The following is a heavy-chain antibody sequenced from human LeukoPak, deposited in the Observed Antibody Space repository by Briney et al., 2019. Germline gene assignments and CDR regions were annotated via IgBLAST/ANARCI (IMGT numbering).Heavy chain of an antibody. D-gene: IGHD3-9*01. J-gene: IGHJ4*02. V-gene: IGHV4-30-2*01. CDR2: IYHSGST. CDR3: ARGSYYDILTGYYGAYYFDY. CDR1: GGSISSGGYS. Sequence: SETLSLTCAVSGGSISSGGYSWSWIRQPSGKGLEWIGYIYHSGSTYYDPSLKSRVTISVDRSKNQFSLKLSSVTAADTAVYYCARGSYYDILTGYYGAYYFDYWGQGTLVTVSS.